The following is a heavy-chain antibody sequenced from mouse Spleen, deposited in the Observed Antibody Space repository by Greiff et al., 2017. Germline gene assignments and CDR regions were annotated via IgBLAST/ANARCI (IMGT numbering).Heavy chain of an antibody. Sequence: VKLQESGPGLVAPSQSLSITCTVSGFSLTNYAVHWVRQSPGKGLEWLGVIWSDGSTDYNAAFISRLSISKDNSKSQVFFKMNSLQADDTAIYYCARKGDYYDGSLAWFAYWGQGTLVTVSA. CDR1: GFSLTNYA. CDR2: IWSDGST. D-gene: IGHD1-1*01. CDR3: ARKGDYYDGSLAWFAY. V-gene: IGHV2-4-1*01. J-gene: IGHJ3*01.